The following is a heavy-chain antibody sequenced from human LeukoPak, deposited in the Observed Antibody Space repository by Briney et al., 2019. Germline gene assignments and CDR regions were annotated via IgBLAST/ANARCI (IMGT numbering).Heavy chain of an antibody. CDR2: INWTSGSI. CDR3: AKDMGVGGIVASYYYGMDV. D-gene: IGHD3-16*02. Sequence: GRSLTLSCAASGFTFNDYAMHWVRQAPGKGLEWVSSINWTSGSITYADSVKGRFTISRDNAKNSLYLQMDSLRAEDTAFYYCAKDMGVGGIVASYYYGMDVWGQETTVTVSS. CDR1: GFTFNDYA. J-gene: IGHJ6*02. V-gene: IGHV3-9*01.